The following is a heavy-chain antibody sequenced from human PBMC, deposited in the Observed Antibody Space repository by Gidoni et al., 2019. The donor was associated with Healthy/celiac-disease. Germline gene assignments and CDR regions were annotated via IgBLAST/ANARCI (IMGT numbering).Heavy chain of an antibody. V-gene: IGHV2-26*01. Sequence: VTFKESGPVLVKPTATLPLTCPVSGFSLSNARMGVSWIRQPPGKALEWLAHILSNDEKSYSTSLKSRLTIAKDTSKSQVVLTMTNMDPVDTATYYCARIQDEIAAAGTGWFDPWGQGTLVTVSS. CDR1: GFSLSNARMG. J-gene: IGHJ5*02. CDR2: ILSNDEK. CDR3: ARIQDEIAAAGTGWFDP. D-gene: IGHD6-13*01.